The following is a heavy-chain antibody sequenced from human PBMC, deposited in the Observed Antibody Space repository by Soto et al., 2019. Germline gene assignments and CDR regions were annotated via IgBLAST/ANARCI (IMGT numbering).Heavy chain of an antibody. CDR1: GESLNYFY. CDR3: ARGKWADRFAN. D-gene: IGHD1-26*01. V-gene: IGHV4-34*02. Sequence: QVRLQQWGAGLLKSSETLSLTCAVYGESLNYFYWSWIRQAPGKGLEWIGAFYDGGSTNYNPSVKSRVTISAARSSNQFSLRMTSMTAADTAVYYCARGKWADRFANWGQGILVTVSS. CDR2: FYDGGST. J-gene: IGHJ4*02.